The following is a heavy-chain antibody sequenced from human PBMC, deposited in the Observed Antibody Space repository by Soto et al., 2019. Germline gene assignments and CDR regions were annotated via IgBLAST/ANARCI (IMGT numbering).Heavy chain of an antibody. J-gene: IGHJ3*02. CDR3: ARDLGRGYYPDAFGI. CDR1: GFTFSDYY. V-gene: IGHV3-11*06. D-gene: IGHD3-3*01. CDR2: ISSSSSYT. Sequence: PGGSLRLSCAASGFTFSDYYMSWIRQAPGKGLEWVSYISSSSSYTNYADSVKGRFTISRDNAKNSLYLQMNRLRDEETAVYYCARDLGRGYYPDAFGIWGQGTRVTVSS.